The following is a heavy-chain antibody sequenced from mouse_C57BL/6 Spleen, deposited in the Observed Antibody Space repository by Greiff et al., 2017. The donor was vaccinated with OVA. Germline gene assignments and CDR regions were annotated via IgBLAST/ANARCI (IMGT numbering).Heavy chain of an antibody. V-gene: IGHV1-82*01. D-gene: IGHD3-1*01. Sequence: QVQLQQSGPELVKPGASVKISCKASGYAFSSSWMNWVKQRPGKGLEWIGRIYPGDGDTNYNGKFKGKATLTADKSSSTAYMQLSSLTSEDSAVYFCARSASFPHFDYWGQGTTLTVSA. CDR1: GYAFSSSW. CDR3: ARSASFPHFDY. J-gene: IGHJ2*01. CDR2: IYPGDGDT.